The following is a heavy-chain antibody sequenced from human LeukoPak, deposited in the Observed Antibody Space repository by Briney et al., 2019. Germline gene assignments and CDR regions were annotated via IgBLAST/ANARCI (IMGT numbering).Heavy chain of an antibody. CDR1: GGSISDYY. Sequence: PSETLSLTCTVSGGSISDYYWSWIRQPPGKGLEYIGYIYYSGSTNYNPSLKSRVTISVDTSKNQFSLKLSSVTAADTAVYYCARLVRTYYYDSSGYYWDYWGQGTLVTVSS. J-gene: IGHJ4*02. D-gene: IGHD3-22*01. V-gene: IGHV4-59*08. CDR3: ARLVRTYYYDSSGYYWDY. CDR2: IYYSGST.